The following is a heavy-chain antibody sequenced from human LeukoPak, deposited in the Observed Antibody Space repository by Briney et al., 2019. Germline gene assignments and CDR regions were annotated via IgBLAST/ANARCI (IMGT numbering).Heavy chain of an antibody. D-gene: IGHD3-10*01. Sequence: ASVKVSCKASGYTFTGYYMHWVRQAPGQGLEWMGWINPNSGGTNYAQKFQGRVTMTRDTSISTAYMELSRLRADDTAVYYCATGSGSYYGLVDYWGQGTLVTVSS. J-gene: IGHJ4*02. CDR3: ATGSGSYYGLVDY. V-gene: IGHV1-2*02. CDR1: GYTFTGYY. CDR2: INPNSGGT.